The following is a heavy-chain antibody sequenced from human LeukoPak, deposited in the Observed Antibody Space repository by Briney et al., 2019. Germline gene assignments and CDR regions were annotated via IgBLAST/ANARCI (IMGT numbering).Heavy chain of an antibody. CDR2: IYPGDSDT. Sequence: GESLKISXKGSGYSFTSYWIGWVRQMPGKGQEWMGIIYPGDSDTRYSPSFQGQVTISADKSISTAYLQWSSLKASDTAMYYCARFVGVVIMPYYFDYWGQGTLVTVSS. D-gene: IGHD3-3*01. V-gene: IGHV5-51*01. J-gene: IGHJ4*02. CDR3: ARFVGVVIMPYYFDY. CDR1: GYSFTSYW.